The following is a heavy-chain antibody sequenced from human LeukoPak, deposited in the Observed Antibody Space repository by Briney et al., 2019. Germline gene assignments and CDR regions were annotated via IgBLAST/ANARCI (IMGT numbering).Heavy chain of an antibody. J-gene: IGHJ3*02. CDR3: AKDMGDGYSTLGFDI. D-gene: IGHD5-24*01. V-gene: IGHV3-9*03. CDR2: ISWNSGSI. Sequence: GGSLRLSCAASGFTFDDYAMHWVRQAPGKGLEWVSGISWNSGSIGYADSVKGRFTISRDNAKNSLYLQMNSLRAEDMALYYCAKDMGDGYSTLGFDIWGQGTMVTASS. CDR1: GFTFDDYA.